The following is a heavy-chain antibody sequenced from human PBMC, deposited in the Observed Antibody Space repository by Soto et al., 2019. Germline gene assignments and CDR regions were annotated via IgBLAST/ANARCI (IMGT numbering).Heavy chain of an antibody. CDR2: I. CDR3: TRDASRDSSARGWFDP. D-gene: IGHD6-13*01. J-gene: IGHJ5*02. CDR1: GFTFSKYS. V-gene: IGHV3-21*05. Sequence: GGSLRLSCEGTGFTFSKYSLNWVRQAPGKGLEWIAYIYYTDALRGRFTISRDNAKNSLHLQMNSLRAEDTAVYYCTRDASRDSSARGWFDPWGPGTLVTVSS.